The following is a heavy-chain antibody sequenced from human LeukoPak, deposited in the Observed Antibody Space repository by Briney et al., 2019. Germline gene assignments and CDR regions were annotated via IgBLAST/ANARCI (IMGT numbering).Heavy chain of an antibody. CDR1: GGSISRYY. CDR3: ARSYYYDSSGYPDY. Sequence: PSETLSLTCTVSGGSISRYYWSWIRQPPGKGLEWIGYIYYSGSTNYNPSLKSRVTISVDTSKNQFSLKLSSVTAADTAVYYCARSYYYDSSGYPDYWGQGTLVTVSS. J-gene: IGHJ4*02. V-gene: IGHV4-59*01. CDR2: IYYSGST. D-gene: IGHD3-22*01.